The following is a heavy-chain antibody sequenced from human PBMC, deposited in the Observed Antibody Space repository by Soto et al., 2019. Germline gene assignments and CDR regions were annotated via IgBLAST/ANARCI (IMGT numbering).Heavy chain of an antibody. Sequence: EVQLVESGGGLVKPGGSLRLSCAASGFTFSSYTIHWVRQAPGKGLEWVSSISSGGSDVYYADSVKGRFTISRDNAKNSLYLQMNSLRAEDTAVYYCARGRDNPTDYWGQGILVTVSS. V-gene: IGHV3-21*01. CDR1: GFTFSSYT. CDR2: ISSGGSDV. D-gene: IGHD1-1*01. J-gene: IGHJ4*02. CDR3: ARGRDNPTDY.